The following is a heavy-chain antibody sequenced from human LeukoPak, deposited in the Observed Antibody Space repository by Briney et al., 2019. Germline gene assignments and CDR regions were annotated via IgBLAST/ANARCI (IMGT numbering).Heavy chain of an antibody. D-gene: IGHD3-22*01. CDR3: AGQYYYDSSGYLGGAFDI. Sequence: GGSLRLSCAASGFTFDDYAMHWVRQAPGKGLEWVSGISWNSGSIGYADSVKGRFTISRDNAKNSLYLQMNSLRAEDMALYYCAGQYYYDSSGYLGGAFDIWGQGTMVTVSS. J-gene: IGHJ3*02. CDR1: GFTFDDYA. CDR2: ISWNSGSI. V-gene: IGHV3-9*03.